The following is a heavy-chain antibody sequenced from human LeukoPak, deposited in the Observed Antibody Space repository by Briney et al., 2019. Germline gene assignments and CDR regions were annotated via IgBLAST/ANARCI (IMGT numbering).Heavy chain of an antibody. D-gene: IGHD6-13*01. V-gene: IGHV1-18*01. CDR3: VRDNSGLAGVSLDL. CDR1: GYMFVSRG. Sequence: GASVKVSCKASGYMFVSRGFTWVRQAPGPGLEWMGWIGVRTGQTQFAQQFRDRFTLTTNTSKTTAFMELKSLRPDDAAVYYCVRDNSGLAGVSLDLWGQGTQVIVSS. J-gene: IGHJ4*02. CDR2: IGVRTGQT.